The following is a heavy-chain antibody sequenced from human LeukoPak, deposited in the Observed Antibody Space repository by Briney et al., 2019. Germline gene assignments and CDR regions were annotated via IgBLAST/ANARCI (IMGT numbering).Heavy chain of an antibody. CDR2: IHNSGNT. D-gene: IGHD4-17*01. J-gene: IGHJ5*02. CDR1: GDSFRSSGYY. Sequence: ETLSLTCTVSGDSFRSSGYYWGWIRQPPGKGLEWIGTIHNSGNTYYNPSLKGRVAIFGDTSKNQFSLNLSSVTAADTAMYYCARTSTVTTRWFDRWGQGTLVTVSS. CDR3: ARTSTVTTRWFDR. V-gene: IGHV4-39*01.